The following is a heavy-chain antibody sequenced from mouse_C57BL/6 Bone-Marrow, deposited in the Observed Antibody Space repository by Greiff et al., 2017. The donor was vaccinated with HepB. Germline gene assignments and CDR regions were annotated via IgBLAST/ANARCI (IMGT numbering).Heavy chain of an antibody. V-gene: IGHV1-15*01. Sequence: VQGVESGAELVRPGASVTLSCKASGYTFTDYEMHWVKQTPVHGLEWIGAIDPETGGTAYNQKFKGKAILTADKSSSTAYMELRSLTSEDSAVYYCTRYHYGSSYRYFDVWGTGTTVTVYS. J-gene: IGHJ1*03. D-gene: IGHD1-1*01. CDR1: GYTFTDYE. CDR3: TRYHYGSSYRYFDV. CDR2: IDPETGGT.